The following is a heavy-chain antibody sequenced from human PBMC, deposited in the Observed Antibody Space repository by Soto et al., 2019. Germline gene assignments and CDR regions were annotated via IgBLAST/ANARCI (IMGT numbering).Heavy chain of an antibody. CDR1: GYSFTNYW. CDR3: AGPGSVDY. Sequence: GESLKISCKGSGYSFTNYWIGWVRQMPGKGLEWMGIIFPADSDTRYSPSFQGQVTISADKSISTAYLQWSSLKASDTAIYYCAGPGSVDYWGQGTLVTVSS. CDR2: IFPADSDT. D-gene: IGHD6-25*01. J-gene: IGHJ4*02. V-gene: IGHV5-51*01.